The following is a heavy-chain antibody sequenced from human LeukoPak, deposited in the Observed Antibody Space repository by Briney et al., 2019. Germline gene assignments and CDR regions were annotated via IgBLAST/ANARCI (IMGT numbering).Heavy chain of an antibody. D-gene: IGHD1-26*01. CDR3: ARDRSRSGSYLFPYYYGMDV. CDR2: IWYDGSNK. CDR1: GFTFSSYG. Sequence: PGRSLRLSCAASGFTFSSYGMHWVRQAPGKGLEWVAVIWYDGSNKYYADSVKGRFTISRDNSKTTLYLQMNSLRTEDTAVYYCARDRSRSGSYLFPYYYGMDVWGQGTTVTVSS. J-gene: IGHJ6*02. V-gene: IGHV3-33*01.